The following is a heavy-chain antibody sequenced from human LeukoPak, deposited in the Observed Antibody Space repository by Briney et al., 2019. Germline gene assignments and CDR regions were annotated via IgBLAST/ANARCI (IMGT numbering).Heavy chain of an antibody. V-gene: IGHV4-59*08. D-gene: IGHD6-13*01. J-gene: IGHJ2*01. CDR3: ARPVRIAAAGSSYWYLDL. Sequence: SETLSLTCTVSGGSISSYYWSWIRQPPGKGLEWIGYIYYSGSTNYNPSLKSRVTISVDTSKNQFSLKLSSVTAADTAVYYCARPVRIAAAGSSYWYLDLWGRGTLVTVSS. CDR1: GGSISSYY. CDR2: IYYSGST.